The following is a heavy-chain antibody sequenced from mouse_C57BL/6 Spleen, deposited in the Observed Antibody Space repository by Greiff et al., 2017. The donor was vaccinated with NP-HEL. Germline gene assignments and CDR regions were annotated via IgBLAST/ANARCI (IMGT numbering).Heavy chain of an antibody. CDR2: IDPTDSYT. CDR1: GYTFTSYG. D-gene: IGHD1-1*01. V-gene: IGHV1-69*01. CDR3: AKTSQFITTVVGYFDV. Sequence: QVQLQQPGAELVMPGASVKLSCKASGYTFTSYGMHWVKQSPGQGLEGIGEIDPTDSYTNYNQKFKGKSTLTVDKSSSTAYMQLSSLTSEDSAVYYCAKTSQFITTVVGYFDVWGTGTTVTVSS. J-gene: IGHJ1*03.